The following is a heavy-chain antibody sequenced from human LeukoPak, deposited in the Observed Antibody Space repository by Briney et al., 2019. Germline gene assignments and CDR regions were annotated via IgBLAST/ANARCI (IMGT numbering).Heavy chain of an antibody. CDR2: ISSSSSYI. CDR1: GFTFRSYS. Sequence: GGSLGLSCAASGFTFRSYSMNWVRQAPGKGLEWVSSISSSSSYIYYADSVKGRFTISRDNAKNSLYLQMNSLRAEDTAVYYCARDGDSSGYYSTLDYWGQGTLVTVSS. J-gene: IGHJ4*02. V-gene: IGHV3-21*01. D-gene: IGHD3-22*01. CDR3: ARDGDSSGYYSTLDY.